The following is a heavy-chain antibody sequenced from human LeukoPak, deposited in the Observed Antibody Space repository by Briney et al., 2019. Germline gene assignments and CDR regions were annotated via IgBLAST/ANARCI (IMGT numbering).Heavy chain of an antibody. CDR1: GGSISSYY. CDR3: ARLPAGGNPDYYYYYGMDV. D-gene: IGHD3-10*01. J-gene: IGHJ6*02. Sequence: SETLSLTCTVSGGSISSYYWSWIRQPPGKGLEWIGYIYYSGSTNYNPSLKSRVTISVDTSKNQFSLKLSSVTAADTAVYYCARLPAGGNPDYYYYYGMDVWGQGTTVTVSS. V-gene: IGHV4-59*08. CDR2: IYYSGST.